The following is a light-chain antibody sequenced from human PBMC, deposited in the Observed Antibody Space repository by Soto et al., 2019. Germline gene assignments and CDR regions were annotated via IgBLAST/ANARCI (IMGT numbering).Light chain of an antibody. Sequence: QSALTQPASLSGSPGQSITISCTGTKSDIGVYDFVSWYQHHPGKAPRLIIYEVVQRPSGVPDRFSGSKSGNTASLTISGLQTEDEADYYCISYTVSRSYVFGSGTKVTVL. CDR2: EVV. V-gene: IGLV2-14*01. CDR3: ISYTVSRSYV. CDR1: KSDIGVYDF. J-gene: IGLJ1*01.